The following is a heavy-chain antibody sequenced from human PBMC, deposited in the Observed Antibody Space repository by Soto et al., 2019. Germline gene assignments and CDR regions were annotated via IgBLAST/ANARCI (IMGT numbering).Heavy chain of an antibody. CDR1: GFTFSSYG. CDR3: ANSLAAAGTRYYYYGMDV. CDR2: ISYDGSNK. D-gene: IGHD6-13*01. Sequence: QVQLVESGGGVVQPGRSLRLSCAASGFTFSSYGMHWVRQAPGKGLEWVAVISYDGSNKYYADSVKGRFTISRDNSKNTLYLQMNSRRAEDTAVYYCANSLAAAGTRYYYYGMDVWGQGTTVTVSS. V-gene: IGHV3-30*18. J-gene: IGHJ6*02.